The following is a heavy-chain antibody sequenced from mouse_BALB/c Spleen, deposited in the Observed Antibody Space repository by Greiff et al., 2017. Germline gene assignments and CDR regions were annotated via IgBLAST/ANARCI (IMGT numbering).Heavy chain of an antibody. CDR1: GFSLTSYG. CDR3: ARGSYRYDEYYAMDY. CDR2: IWAGGST. Sequence: VQLQESGPGLVAPSQSLSISCTVSGFSLTSYGVHWVRQPPGKGLEWLGVIWAGGSTSYNSALMSRLSISKDNSKSQVFLKMNSLQTDDTAMYYCARGSYRYDEYYAMDYWGQGTSVTVSS. D-gene: IGHD2-14*01. J-gene: IGHJ4*01. V-gene: IGHV2-9*02.